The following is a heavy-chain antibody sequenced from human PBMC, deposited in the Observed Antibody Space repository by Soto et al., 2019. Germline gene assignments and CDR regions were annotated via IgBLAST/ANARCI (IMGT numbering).Heavy chain of an antibody. CDR1: GFTFSSYG. J-gene: IGHJ4*02. D-gene: IGHD3-22*01. V-gene: IGHV3-30*18. CDR3: AKAASYYYDSSVYFDY. CDR2: ISYDGSNK. Sequence: GGSLRLSCAASGFTFSSYGMHWVRQAPGKGLEWVAVISYDGSNKYYADSVKGRFTISRDNSKNTLYLQMNSLRVEDTAVYYCAKAASYYYDSSVYFDYWGQGT.